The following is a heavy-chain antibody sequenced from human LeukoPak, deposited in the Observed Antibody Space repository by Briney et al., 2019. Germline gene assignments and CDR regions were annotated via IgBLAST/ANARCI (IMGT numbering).Heavy chain of an antibody. V-gene: IGHV4-34*01. D-gene: IGHD4-17*01. CDR1: GGAFSGYS. CDR3: ARGRSYEYGDYDY. J-gene: IGHJ4*02. Sequence: SETLSLTCAVYGGAFSGYSWSWIRQPPGKGLEWIGEIDPNGTTNYNPSLKSRVTLSEDTSKNQFSLNLNSVTAADTAIYYCARGRSYEYGDYDYWGQGMLVTVSS. CDR2: IDPNGTT.